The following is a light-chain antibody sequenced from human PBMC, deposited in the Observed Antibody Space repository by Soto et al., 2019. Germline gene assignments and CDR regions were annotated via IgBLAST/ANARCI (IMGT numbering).Light chain of an antibody. J-gene: IGKJ1*01. CDR1: QRISSH. CDR2: AAS. CDR3: QHSYITHRT. Sequence: DIQMTQSPSSLSASVGDRVTITCRASQRISSHLNWYQQKPGKAPNLLIYAASSLQSGVPSRFSCSGSCKYLTLTISSLQPEDFGTYFCQHSYITHRTLGHRTQVDIK. V-gene: IGKV1-39*01.